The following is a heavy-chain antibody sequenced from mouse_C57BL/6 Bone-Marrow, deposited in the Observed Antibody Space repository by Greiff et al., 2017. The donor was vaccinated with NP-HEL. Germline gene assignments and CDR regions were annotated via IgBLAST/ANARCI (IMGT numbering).Heavy chain of an antibody. CDR1: GFTFSDAW. CDR2: IRNKANNHAT. V-gene: IGHV6-6*01. CDR3: TGDIYYGNYYAMDY. J-gene: IGHJ4*01. Sequence: EVKLVESGGGLVQPGGSMKLSCAASGFTFSDAWMDWVRQSPEKGLEWVAEIRNKANNHATYYAESVKGRFTISRDDSKSSVYLQMNSLRAEDTGIYYCTGDIYYGNYYAMDYWGQGTSVTVSS. D-gene: IGHD2-1*01.